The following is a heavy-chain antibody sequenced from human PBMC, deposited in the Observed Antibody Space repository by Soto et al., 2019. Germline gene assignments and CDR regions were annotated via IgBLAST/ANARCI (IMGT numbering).Heavy chain of an antibody. J-gene: IGHJ3*02. Sequence: EVQLVESGGGLVQPGGSLRLSCAASGFTVSSNYMSWVRQAPGKGLEWVSVIYSGGSTYYADSVKGRFTISRDNSKNTLYLKMISLRAEDTAVYYWPSLDYAHAFDIWGQWTMVTVSS. CDR2: IYSGGST. CDR3: PSLDYAHAFDI. CDR1: GFTVSSNY. V-gene: IGHV3-66*01. D-gene: IGHD4-17*01.